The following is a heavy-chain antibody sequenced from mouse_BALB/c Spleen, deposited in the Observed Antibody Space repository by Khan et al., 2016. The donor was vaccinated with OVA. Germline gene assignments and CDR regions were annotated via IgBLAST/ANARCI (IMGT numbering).Heavy chain of an antibody. V-gene: IGHV5-17*02. J-gene: IGHJ2*01. CDR2: ISGDSNTI. CDR1: GFTFNSYG. D-gene: IGHD1-1*01. Sequence: DVQLVESGGGLVQPGGSRKLSCAASGFTFNSYGMHWVRQAPEKGLEWVAYISGDSNTIYYTDTVKGRFTISRDNPKNTLFLRMTSLMSEDTAMYYCATSYFYGYYFDYWGPDTTLTVS. CDR3: ATSYFYGYYFDY.